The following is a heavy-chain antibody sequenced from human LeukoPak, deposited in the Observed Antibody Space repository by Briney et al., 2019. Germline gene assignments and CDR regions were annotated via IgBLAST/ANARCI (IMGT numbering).Heavy chain of an antibody. CDR3: ARDSERSVWFGDPSGAFDI. Sequence: GGSLRLSCAASGFTFSSYWMSWIRQAPGKGLEWVSYLSRSGSTIKYADSVKGRFTISRDNSKNTLYLQMNSLRAEDTAVYYCARDSERSVWFGDPSGAFDIWGQGTMVTVSS. V-gene: IGHV3-48*01. CDR2: LSRSGSTI. J-gene: IGHJ3*02. D-gene: IGHD3-10*01. CDR1: GFTFSSYW.